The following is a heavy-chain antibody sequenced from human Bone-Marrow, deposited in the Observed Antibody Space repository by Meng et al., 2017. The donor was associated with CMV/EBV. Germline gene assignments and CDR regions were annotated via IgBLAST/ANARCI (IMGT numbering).Heavy chain of an antibody. J-gene: IGHJ4*02. CDR1: GGTFSSYA. Sequence: SVKVSCKASGGTFSSYAISWVRQAPGQGLEWMGRIIPILGIANYAQKFQGRVTITTDESTSTAYMELSSLRSEDTAVYYCARSDGGSSWYGRYFDYWGQGTLVTVSS. CDR2: IIPILGIA. D-gene: IGHD6-13*01. CDR3: ARSDGGSSWYGRYFDY. V-gene: IGHV1-69*04.